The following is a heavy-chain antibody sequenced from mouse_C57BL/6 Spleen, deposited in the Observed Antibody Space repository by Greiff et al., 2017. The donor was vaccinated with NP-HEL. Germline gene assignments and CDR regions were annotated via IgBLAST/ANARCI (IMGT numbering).Heavy chain of an antibody. J-gene: IGHJ2*01. V-gene: IGHV1-85*01. CDR3: ARSVGLDY. CDR1: GYTFTSYD. D-gene: IGHD1-3*01. CDR2: IYPRDGST. Sequence: VQLQQSGPELVKPGASVKLSCKASGYTFTSYDINWVKQRPGQGLEWIGWIYPRDGSTTYNEKFKGKATLTVDTSSSTAYMELHSLTSEDSAVYFCARSVGLDYRGHGTTLTVSS.